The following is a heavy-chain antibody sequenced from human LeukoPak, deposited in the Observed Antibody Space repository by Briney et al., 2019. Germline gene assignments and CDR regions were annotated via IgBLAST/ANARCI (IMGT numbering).Heavy chain of an antibody. CDR1: GFTFSNYA. Sequence: GGSLRLSCAASGFTFSNYAMSWVRQAPGKGLECVSGISGSGGSTYYADSVKGRFTISRDNAKNSLYLQMNSLRADDTAVYYCAREGSGYDDRLFDYWGPGTLVTVSS. D-gene: IGHD5-12*01. CDR2: ISGSGGST. J-gene: IGHJ4*02. CDR3: AREGSGYDDRLFDY. V-gene: IGHV3-23*01.